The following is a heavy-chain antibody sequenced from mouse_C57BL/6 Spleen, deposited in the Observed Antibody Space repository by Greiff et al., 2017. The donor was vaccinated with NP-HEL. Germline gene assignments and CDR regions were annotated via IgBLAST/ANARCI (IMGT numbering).Heavy chain of an antibody. V-gene: IGHV1-54*01. CDR3: ARSGVYYGSKEDYFDY. Sequence: QVQLKQSGAELVRPGTSVKVSCKASGYAFTNYLIEWVKQRPGQGLEWIGVINPGSGGTNYNEKFKGKATLTADKSSSTAYMQLSSLTSEDSAVYFCARSGVYYGSKEDYFDYWGQGTTLTVSS. J-gene: IGHJ2*01. D-gene: IGHD1-1*01. CDR2: INPGSGGT. CDR1: GYAFTNYL.